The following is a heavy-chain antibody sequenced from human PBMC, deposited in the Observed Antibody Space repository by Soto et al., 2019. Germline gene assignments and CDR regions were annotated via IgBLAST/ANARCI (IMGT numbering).Heavy chain of an antibody. V-gene: IGHV3-21*01. CDR1: EFTFSSYS. Sequence: GGSLRLSCAASEFTFSSYSMNWVRQAPGKGLEWVSSISSSSSYIYYADSVKGRFTISRDNAKNSLYLQMNSLRAEDTAVYYCARVQEAVAGTGIDYWGQGILVTVSS. CDR2: ISSSSSYI. D-gene: IGHD6-19*01. J-gene: IGHJ4*02. CDR3: ARVQEAVAGTGIDY.